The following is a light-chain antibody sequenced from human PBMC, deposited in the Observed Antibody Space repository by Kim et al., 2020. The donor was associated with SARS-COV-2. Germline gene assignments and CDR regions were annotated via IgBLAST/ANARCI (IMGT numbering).Light chain of an antibody. Sequence: QSVLTQPPSASGTPGQRVTISCSGSSSNIGNSYVYWYQQLPGTAPKLLIYRDTQRPSGVPDRFSGSKSGTSASLAISGLRSEDEADYYCAAWDDSLSGWVFGGGTKVTVL. CDR1: SSNIGNSY. CDR3: AAWDDSLSGWV. CDR2: RDT. V-gene: IGLV1-47*01. J-gene: IGLJ3*02.